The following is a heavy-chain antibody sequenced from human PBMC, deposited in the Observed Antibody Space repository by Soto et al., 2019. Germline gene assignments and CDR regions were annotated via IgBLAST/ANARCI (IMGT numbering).Heavy chain of an antibody. CDR2: INHSGST. V-gene: IGHV4-34*01. CDR3: ARVHYDSSGDFDY. D-gene: IGHD3-22*01. CDR1: GGSFSGYY. Sequence: EALSLTCAVYGGSFSGYYWSWIRQPPGKGLEWIGEINHSGSTNYNPSLKSRVTISVDTSKNQFSLKLSSVTAADTAVYYCARVHYDSSGDFDYWGQGTLVTVSS. J-gene: IGHJ4*02.